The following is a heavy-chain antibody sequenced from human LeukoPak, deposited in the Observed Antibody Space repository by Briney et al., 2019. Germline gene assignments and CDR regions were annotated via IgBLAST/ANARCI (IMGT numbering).Heavy chain of an antibody. J-gene: IGHJ4*02. CDR2: INSYGAYT. D-gene: IGHD6-19*01. CDR3: AKSFSSGWTSY. Sequence: GGTLRLSCAASGFTFSSYDMSWVRQAPGKGLEWVSTINSYGAYTYYADSVRGRFTISRDNSKNTLYLQMNSLRAEDTAVFYCAKSFSSGWTSYWGQGTLVTVSS. CDR1: GFTFSSYD. V-gene: IGHV3-23*01.